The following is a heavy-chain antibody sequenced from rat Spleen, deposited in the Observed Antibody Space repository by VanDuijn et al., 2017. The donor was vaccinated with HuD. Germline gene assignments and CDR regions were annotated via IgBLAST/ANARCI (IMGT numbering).Heavy chain of an antibody. J-gene: IGHJ3*01. D-gene: IGHD1-11*01. CDR1: GFTFSNYD. CDR3: ARHGGLRNWFDY. Sequence: EVQLVESGGGLVQPGRSLKLSCGASGFTFSNYDMAWVRQAPTKGLEWIASINSDGDNTYYRDSVKGRFTISRDNVKNTQYLQMDSQRSEDTATYYGARHGGLRNWFDYWGQGTLVTVSS. CDR2: INSDGDNT. V-gene: IGHV5S13*01.